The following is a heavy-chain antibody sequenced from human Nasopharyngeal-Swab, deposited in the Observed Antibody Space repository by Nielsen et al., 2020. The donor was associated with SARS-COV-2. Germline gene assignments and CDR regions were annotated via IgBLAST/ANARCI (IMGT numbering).Heavy chain of an antibody. D-gene: IGHD5-12*01. CDR2: IYPRDSGT. CDR1: GYSFTSYW. CDR3: VRPEGVATSFKYYFQYGMDV. V-gene: IGHV5-51*01. J-gene: IGHJ6*02. Sequence: GESLKISCQGSGYSFTSYWIAWVRQMPGKGLEWMGIIYPRDSGTRYSPSFQGQVTISADKSISTAYLQWSSLKASDTAMYYCVRPEGVATSFKYYFQYGMDVWGQGTMVTVPS.